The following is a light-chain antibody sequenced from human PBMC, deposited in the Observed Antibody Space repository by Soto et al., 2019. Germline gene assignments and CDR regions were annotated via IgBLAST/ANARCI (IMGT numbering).Light chain of an antibody. Sequence: QPVLTQPTSVSGAPGQTVTISCTGNRSNIGAGYDVHWYQHLPGKAPKLLIYGNSNRPSGVPDRFSGSKSGTSASLAITGLQAEDETDYFCQSYDSSLSGWVFGGGTKVTVL. V-gene: IGLV1-40*01. CDR3: QSYDSSLSGWV. CDR1: RSNIGAGYD. J-gene: IGLJ3*02. CDR2: GNS.